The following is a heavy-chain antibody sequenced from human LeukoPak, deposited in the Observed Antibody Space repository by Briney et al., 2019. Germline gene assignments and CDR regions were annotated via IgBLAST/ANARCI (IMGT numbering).Heavy chain of an antibody. Sequence: PGGSLRLSCATSGFTFSSYGMHWVRQAPGKGLEWVAVISYDGSNKYYADSVKGRFTISRDNSKNTLYLQMNSLRPEDAAVYYCANLPLWGQGTLVTVSS. V-gene: IGHV3-30*18. J-gene: IGHJ4*02. CDR3: ANLPL. CDR1: GFTFSSYG. CDR2: ISYDGSNK.